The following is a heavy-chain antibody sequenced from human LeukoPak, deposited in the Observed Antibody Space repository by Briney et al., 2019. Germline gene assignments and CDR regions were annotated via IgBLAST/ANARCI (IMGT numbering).Heavy chain of an antibody. CDR2: FDPEDGET. CDR1: GYTLTELS. CDR3: ARGSGKTTPDYYFDY. V-gene: IGHV1-24*01. D-gene: IGHD1-26*01. Sequence: ASVKVSCTVSGYTLTELSMHWVRQAPGKGLEWMGGFDPEDGETIYAQKFQGRVTMTEDTSTDTAYMELSSLRSEDTAVYYCARGSGKTTPDYYFDYWGQGTLVTVSS. J-gene: IGHJ4*02.